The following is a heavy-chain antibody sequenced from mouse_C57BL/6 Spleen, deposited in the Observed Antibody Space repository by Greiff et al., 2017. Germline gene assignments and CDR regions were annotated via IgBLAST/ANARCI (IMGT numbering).Heavy chain of an antibody. CDR2: INSDGSST. Sequence: DVLLVESEGGLVQPGSSMKLSCTASGFTFSDYYMAWVRQVPEKGLEWVANINSDGSSTYYLDSLKSRFIISRDTAKNILYLQMSSLRSEDTATYYCARVATDYLDDWGQGTTLTVSS. CDR3: ARVATDYLDD. D-gene: IGHD1-1*01. CDR1: GFTFSDYY. J-gene: IGHJ2*01. V-gene: IGHV5-16*01.